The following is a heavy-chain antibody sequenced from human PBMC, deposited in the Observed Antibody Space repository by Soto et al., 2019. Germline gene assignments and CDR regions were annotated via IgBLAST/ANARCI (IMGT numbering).Heavy chain of an antibody. CDR2: IYSGGST. CDR3: ARASSSDGDYREYYYYYYMDV. D-gene: IGHD4-4*01. Sequence: GGSLRLSCAASGFTVSSNYMSWVRQAPGKGLEWVSVIYSGGSTYYADSVKGRFTISRHNSKNTLYLQMNSLRAEDTAVYYCARASSSDGDYREYYYYYYMDVWGKGTTVTVSS. J-gene: IGHJ6*03. CDR1: GFTVSSNY. V-gene: IGHV3-53*04.